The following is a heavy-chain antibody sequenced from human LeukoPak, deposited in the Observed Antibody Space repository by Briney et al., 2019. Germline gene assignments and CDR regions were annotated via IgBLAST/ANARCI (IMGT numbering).Heavy chain of an antibody. Sequence: GGSLRLSCAASGFIFIGYGMHWVRQAPGKGPEGVAFIRPDGHNKYYEDSVKGRFMISRDNSKNTVHLQMNSLRGDDTAMYYCAKEGAASWDVDVWGKGTTVTVSS. CDR2: IRPDGHNK. D-gene: IGHD3-3*02. V-gene: IGHV3-30*02. J-gene: IGHJ6*04. CDR3: AKEGAASWDVDV. CDR1: GFIFIGYG.